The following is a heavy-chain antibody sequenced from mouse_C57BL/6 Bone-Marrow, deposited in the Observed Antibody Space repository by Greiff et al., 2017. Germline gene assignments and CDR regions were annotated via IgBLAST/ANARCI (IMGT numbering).Heavy chain of an antibody. Sequence: EVLLVESGGGLVKPGGSLKLSCAASGFTFSSYAMSWVRQTPEKRLEWVATISDGGGYTYYPDNVKGRFTISRDNAKNNLYLQMSHLKSEDTAMYYCARDGVAYWGQGTLVTVSA. J-gene: IGHJ3*01. CDR1: GFTFSSYA. CDR2: ISDGGGYT. V-gene: IGHV5-4*01. CDR3: ARDGVAY.